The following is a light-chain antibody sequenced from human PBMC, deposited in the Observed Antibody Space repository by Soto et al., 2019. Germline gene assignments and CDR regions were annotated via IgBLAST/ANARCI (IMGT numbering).Light chain of an antibody. CDR2: WAS. J-gene: IGKJ5*01. CDR3: QQSPSDPIS. CDR1: QSVLSKNKNY. Sequence: EIVMPQSPDSLAVSLGERATINCKSSQSVLSKNKNYLSWIQQKPGQPSKLFIYWASTRASGVPERCSGTWSGTDLTITISVHQAEDVAVYYCQQSPSDPISFGLGTLLANK. V-gene: IGKV4-1*01.